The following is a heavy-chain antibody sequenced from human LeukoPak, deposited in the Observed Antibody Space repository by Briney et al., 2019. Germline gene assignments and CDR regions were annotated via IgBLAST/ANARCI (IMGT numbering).Heavy chain of an antibody. D-gene: IGHD3-16*01. V-gene: IGHV4-34*01. Sequence: PSETLSLTCAVYGGSFSGYYWSWIRQPPGKGLEWIGEINHSGSTNYNPSLKSRVTISVDTSKNQFSLKLSSVTAADTAVYYCARDSDVYWFDPWGQGTLVTVSS. CDR1: GGSFSGYY. CDR2: INHSGST. CDR3: ARDSDVYWFDP. J-gene: IGHJ5*02.